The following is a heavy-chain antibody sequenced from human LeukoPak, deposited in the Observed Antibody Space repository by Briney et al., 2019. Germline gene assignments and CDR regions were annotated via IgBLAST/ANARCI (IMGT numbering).Heavy chain of an antibody. D-gene: IGHD1-26*01. V-gene: IGHV3-11*01. Sequence: GGSLRLSCAASGFTFSDYYMSWIRQAPGKGLEWVSYISSSGSTIYYADSVKGRFTISRDNSKNTLYLQMNSLRAEDTAVYYCAKDRLREPHFDPWGQGTLVTVSS. J-gene: IGHJ5*02. CDR1: GFTFSDYY. CDR3: AKDRLREPHFDP. CDR2: ISSSGSTI.